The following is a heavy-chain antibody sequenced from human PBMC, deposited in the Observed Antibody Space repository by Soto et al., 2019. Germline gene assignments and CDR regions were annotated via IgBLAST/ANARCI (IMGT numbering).Heavy chain of an antibody. D-gene: IGHD5-18*01. J-gene: IGHJ5*02. V-gene: IGHV1-69*12. Sequence: QVQLVQSGAEVKKPESSVKVSCKAPGGTFSTYAISWVRQAPGQGLEWMGGIIPMFGTANYAQRFQARVTITADESTNTVYMELSSLRSEDTAVYFCASGIQLWLRRINNGYSAWGQGTLVTVSS. CDR3: ASGIQLWLRRINNGYSA. CDR1: GGTFSTYA. CDR2: IIPMFGTA.